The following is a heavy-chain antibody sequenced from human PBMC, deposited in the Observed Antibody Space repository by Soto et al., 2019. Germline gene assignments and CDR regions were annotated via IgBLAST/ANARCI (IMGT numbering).Heavy chain of an antibody. V-gene: IGHV3-43*01. Sequence: EVLLEESGGAVVQPGGSLRVSCVASGFTFDEYTMHWVRQAPGKGLKWISLISWDGGTTYYADSVKGRFTSSRDTGKNTLYLQMDTLKAEDTALYYCTKVKKKYRTTSGVDFGSWGQGTLVTVSS. CDR1: GFTFDEYT. CDR2: ISWDGGTT. CDR3: TKVKKKYRTTSGVDFGS. D-gene: IGHD6-6*01. J-gene: IGHJ4*02.